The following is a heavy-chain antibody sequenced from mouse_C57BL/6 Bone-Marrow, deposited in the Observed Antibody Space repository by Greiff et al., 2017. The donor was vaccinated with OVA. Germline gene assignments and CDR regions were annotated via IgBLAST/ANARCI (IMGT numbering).Heavy chain of an antibody. CDR3: TRDGYYDMDY. J-gene: IGHJ4*01. V-gene: IGHV5-9-1*02. CDR1: GFTFSSYA. CDR2: ISSGGDYT. D-gene: IGHD2-3*01. Sequence: EVMLVESGEGLVKPGGSLKLSCAASGFTFSSYAMSWVRQTPEKRLEWVAYISSGGDYTYYEDTVKGRFTFSRDNARNTLYLQMSSLKSEDTAMYYCTRDGYYDMDYWGQGTTVTVSS.